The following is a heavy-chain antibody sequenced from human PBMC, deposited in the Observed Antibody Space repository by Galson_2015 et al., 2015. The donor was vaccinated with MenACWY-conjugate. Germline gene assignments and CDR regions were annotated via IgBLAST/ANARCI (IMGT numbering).Heavy chain of an antibody. D-gene: IGHD3-16*01. CDR2: IRYDGIQK. V-gene: IGHV3-30*02. CDR3: ARLPRGINLILEGS. Sequence: SLRLSCAASGFRFSGYDMHWVRQAPGEGLEWVALIRYDGIQKNYSESVKGRFTISRDNSKNTLNLQMNSLRAEDTAVYYCARLPRGINLILEGSWGQGILVTVSS. CDR1: GFRFSGYD. J-gene: IGHJ5*02.